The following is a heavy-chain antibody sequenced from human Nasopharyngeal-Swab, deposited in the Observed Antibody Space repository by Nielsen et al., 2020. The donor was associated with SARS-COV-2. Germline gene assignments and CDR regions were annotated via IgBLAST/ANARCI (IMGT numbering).Heavy chain of an antibody. J-gene: IGHJ6*03. Sequence: WIRQPPGKGLEWVAVISYDGSNKYYADSVKGRFTISRDNSKNTLYLQMNSLRAEDTAVYYCARAEGYSYGPLIYYYYMDVWGKGTTGTVSS. V-gene: IGHV3-30-3*01. D-gene: IGHD5-18*01. CDR3: ARAEGYSYGPLIYYYYMDV. CDR2: ISYDGSNK.